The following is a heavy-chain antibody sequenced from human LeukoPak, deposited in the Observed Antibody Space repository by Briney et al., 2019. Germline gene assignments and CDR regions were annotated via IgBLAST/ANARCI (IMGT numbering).Heavy chain of an antibody. J-gene: IGHJ6*03. D-gene: IGHD6-6*01. CDR2: IYYSGST. Sequence: SETLSLTCTVSGGSISSSSYYWGWIRQPPGKGLEWIGSIYYSGSTYYNPSLKSRVTISVDTSKNQFSLKLSSVTAADTAVYYCARPVAARHYYYYYMDVWGKGTTVTVSS. V-gene: IGHV4-39*07. CDR1: GGSISSSSYY. CDR3: ARPVAARHYYYYYMDV.